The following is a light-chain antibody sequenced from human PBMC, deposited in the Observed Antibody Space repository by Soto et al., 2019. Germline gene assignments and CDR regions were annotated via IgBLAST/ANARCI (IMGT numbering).Light chain of an antibody. V-gene: IGLV1-40*01. Sequence: QSVLTQPPSVSVALGRRVTISCTGSSSNIGAGYDVHWYQHLPGTAPKLLIYGNSNRPSGVPDLFSGSKSGTSASLAITGLQAEEEADYYCQSYDSSLSGSVFGGGTKHTVL. CDR1: SSNIGAGYD. J-gene: IGLJ2*01. CDR2: GNS. CDR3: QSYDSSLSGSV.